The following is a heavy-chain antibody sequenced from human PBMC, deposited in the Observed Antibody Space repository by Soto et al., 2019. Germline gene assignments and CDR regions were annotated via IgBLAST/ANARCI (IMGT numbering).Heavy chain of an antibody. CDR3: ARDSSGWKFDY. CDR1: GYTFTSYA. D-gene: IGHD6-19*01. Sequence: QVQLVQSGAEVKKPGASVKVSCKASGYTFTSYAMHWVRQAPGQRLEWMGWINAGNGNTKYSQKFRGRVTITRDTSASTAYMELSSLRSEDTAVYYCARDSSGWKFDYWGQGTLVTVSS. V-gene: IGHV1-3*01. J-gene: IGHJ4*02. CDR2: INAGNGNT.